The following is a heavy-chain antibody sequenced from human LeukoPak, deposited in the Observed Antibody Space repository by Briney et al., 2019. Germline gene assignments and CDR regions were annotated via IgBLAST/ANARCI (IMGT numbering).Heavy chain of an antibody. Sequence: PSETLSLTCAVYGGSFSGYYWSWIRQHLGRGLERIGEINHSGSTNYNPSLKSRVTISVDTSKNQFSLKLSSVTAADTAVYYCAASSTGSGYPYRSYYFDYWGQGTLVTVSS. V-gene: IGHV4-34*01. D-gene: IGHD5-12*01. CDR3: AASSTGSGYPYRSYYFDY. J-gene: IGHJ4*02. CDR1: GGSFSGYY. CDR2: INHSGST.